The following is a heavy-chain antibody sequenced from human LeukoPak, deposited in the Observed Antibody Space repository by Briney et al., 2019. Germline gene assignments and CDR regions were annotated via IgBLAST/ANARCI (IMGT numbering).Heavy chain of an antibody. CDR2: IYTDGNT. D-gene: IGHD3-9*01. CDR3: ARDAVDILTGSTYPDAFDI. CDR1: GFTVSGNY. Sequence: GGSLRLSCAVFGFTVSGNYMSWVRQAPRKGLEWVSAIYTDGNTHYAGSVKGRFTISRDSFKNTLYLQMNSLRAEDTAVYYCARDAVDILTGSTYPDAFDIWGQGTMVTVSS. V-gene: IGHV3-66*01. J-gene: IGHJ3*02.